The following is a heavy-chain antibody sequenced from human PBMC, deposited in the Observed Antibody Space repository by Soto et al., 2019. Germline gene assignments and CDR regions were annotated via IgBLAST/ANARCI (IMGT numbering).Heavy chain of an antibody. J-gene: IGHJ5*02. D-gene: IGHD2-2*01. Sequence: GREWMGEIIPIFGTATYAQKFQGRVTITADESTSTAYMELSSLRSEDTAVYYCAREEMRVGALVTAAKNWFDPWGQGTLVTSP. V-gene: IGHV1-69*01. CDR2: IIPIFGTA. CDR3: AREEMRVGALVTAAKNWFDP.